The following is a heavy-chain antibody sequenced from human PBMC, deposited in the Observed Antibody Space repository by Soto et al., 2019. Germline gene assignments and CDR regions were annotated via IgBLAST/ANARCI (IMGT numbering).Heavy chain of an antibody. CDR3: GGVQGRLYGSGSFEGPGV. J-gene: IGHJ6*02. D-gene: IGHD3-10*01. V-gene: IGHV3-33*01. CDR2: IWYDGSKE. Sequence: QVQLVESGGGVVQPGRSLRLSCAASGFTFSNYGMHWVREAPGKGLEWVSVIWYDGSKEYYADSVKGRFTISRDNSKNKVLLQMDRLRGEEKAVYYWGGVQGRLYGSGSFEGPGVLGQGTTVTVSS. CDR1: GFTFSNYG.